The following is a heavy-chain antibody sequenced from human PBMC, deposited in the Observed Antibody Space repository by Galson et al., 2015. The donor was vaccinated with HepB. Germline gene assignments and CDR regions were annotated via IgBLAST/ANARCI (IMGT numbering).Heavy chain of an antibody. Sequence: SLRLSCAASGFTFSSYSINWVRQAPGKGPEWVSYISSSSSMIYYADSVRGRITISRDNAKNSLYLQMNSLRAEDTAVYYCARGGPLVGAFTSAFDYWGQGTLVTVSS. CDR3: ARGGPLVGAFTSAFDY. V-gene: IGHV3-48*01. CDR1: GFTFSSYS. D-gene: IGHD1-26*01. CDR2: ISSSSSMI. J-gene: IGHJ4*02.